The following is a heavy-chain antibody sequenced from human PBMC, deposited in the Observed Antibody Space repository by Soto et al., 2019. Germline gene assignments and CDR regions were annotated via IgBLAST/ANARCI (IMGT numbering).Heavy chain of an antibody. CDR1: GFTFSSYG. Sequence: GGSLRLSCAASGFTFSSYGMHWVRQAPGKGLEWVAVISYDGSNKYYADSVKGRFTISRDNSKNTLYLQMNSLRAEDTAVYYCAKDLLRYFDWLLSPFDYWGQGTLVTVSS. J-gene: IGHJ4*02. V-gene: IGHV3-30*18. D-gene: IGHD3-9*01. CDR2: ISYDGSNK. CDR3: AKDLLRYFDWLLSPFDY.